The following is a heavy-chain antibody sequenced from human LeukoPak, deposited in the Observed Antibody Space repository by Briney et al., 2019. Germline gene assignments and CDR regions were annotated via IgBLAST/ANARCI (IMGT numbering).Heavy chain of an antibody. V-gene: IGHV3-30*02. D-gene: IGHD6-13*01. Sequence: PGGSLRLSCAVSGFTFSSYAMHWVRQAPGKGLEWVAFIRYDGSNKYYADSVKGRFTISRDNSKNTLYLQMNSLRAEDTAVYYCARDAAVQQLGYYYYYMDVWGKGITVTVSS. CDR3: ARDAAVQQLGYYYYYMDV. CDR2: IRYDGSNK. J-gene: IGHJ6*03. CDR1: GFTFSSYA.